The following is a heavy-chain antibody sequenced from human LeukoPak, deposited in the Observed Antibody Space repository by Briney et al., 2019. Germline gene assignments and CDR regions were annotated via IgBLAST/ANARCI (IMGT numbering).Heavy chain of an antibody. CDR3: ARASIVVVTAILSFDY. J-gene: IGHJ4*02. D-gene: IGHD2-21*02. CDR1: GGPFSSYT. Sequence: VKVSCKAFGGPFSSYTISWVRQAPGQGLEWMGRIIPIFGIANYAQKFQGRVTITADKSTSTAYMELSSLRAEDTAVYYCARASIVVVTAILSFDYWGQGTLVTVSS. CDR2: IIPIFGIA. V-gene: IGHV1-69*02.